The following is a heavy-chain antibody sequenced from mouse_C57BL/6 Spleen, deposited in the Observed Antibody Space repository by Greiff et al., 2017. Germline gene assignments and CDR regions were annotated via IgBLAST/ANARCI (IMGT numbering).Heavy chain of an antibody. J-gene: IGHJ4*01. Sequence: DVKLQESGPGMVKPSQSLSLTCTVTGYSITSGYDWHWIRHFPGNKLEWMGYISYSGSTNYNPSLKSRISITHDTSKNHFFLKLNSVTTEDTATYYCARGLLHYAMDYWGQGTSVTVSS. CDR3: ARGLLHYAMDY. V-gene: IGHV3-1*01. D-gene: IGHD2-3*01. CDR1: GYSITSGYD. CDR2: ISYSGST.